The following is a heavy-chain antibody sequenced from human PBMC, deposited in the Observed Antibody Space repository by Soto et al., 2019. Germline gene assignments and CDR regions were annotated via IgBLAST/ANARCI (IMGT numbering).Heavy chain of an antibody. Sequence: SETLSLTCTVSGGSISGYYWSWIRQPPGKGLEWIGYIYYSGSTNYNPSLKSRVTISVDKSKNQVSLKLSSVTATDTAVDYCARDVGSGYSYGYFDYWGQGTLVTVSS. V-gene: IGHV4-59*01. CDR3: ARDVGSGYSYGYFDY. CDR1: GGSISGYY. CDR2: IYYSGST. J-gene: IGHJ4*02. D-gene: IGHD5-18*01.